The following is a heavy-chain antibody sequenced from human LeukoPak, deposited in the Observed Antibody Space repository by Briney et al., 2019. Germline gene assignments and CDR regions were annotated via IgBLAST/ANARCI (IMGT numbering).Heavy chain of an antibody. CDR1: GVTFSNYG. CDR2: IWYDGSNK. J-gene: IGHJ4*02. D-gene: IGHD3/OR15-3a*01. V-gene: IGHV3-33*01. CDR3: ARHKDWTFDY. Sequence: GGSLRLSCAASGVTFSNYGMHWVRQAPGKGLEWVAVIWYDGSNKYYADSVKGRFTISRDISKNTLYLQMNSLRAEDTAVYYCARHKDWTFDYWGQGTLVTVSS.